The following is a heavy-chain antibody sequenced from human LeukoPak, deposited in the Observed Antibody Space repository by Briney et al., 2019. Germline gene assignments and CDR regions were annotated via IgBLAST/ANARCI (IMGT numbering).Heavy chain of an antibody. Sequence: PGGSLRLSCTASGFSFSSHGMHWVRRAPGEGLEWVALISDDGSEGYFADSVKGRFSISRDISKNTVYLQMNSLTAEDTAVYHCARTASVVPYNSLGYWGQGTLVTVSS. J-gene: IGHJ4*02. CDR1: GFSFSSHG. CDR3: ARTASVVPYNSLGY. V-gene: IGHV3-33*01. CDR2: ISDDGSEG. D-gene: IGHD1-1*01.